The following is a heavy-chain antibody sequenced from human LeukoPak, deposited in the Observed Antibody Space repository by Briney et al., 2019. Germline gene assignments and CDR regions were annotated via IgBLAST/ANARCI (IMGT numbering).Heavy chain of an antibody. CDR1: GGSISSYY. CDR2: IYTSGST. D-gene: IGHD6-6*01. Sequence: SETLSLTCTVSGGSISSYYWSWIRQPAGKGLEWIGRIYTSGSTNYNPSLKSRVTMSVDTSKNQFSLKLSSVTAADTAVYYCARDLSGSSSLPGWFDPWSQGTLVTVSS. J-gene: IGHJ5*02. CDR3: ARDLSGSSSLPGWFDP. V-gene: IGHV4-4*07.